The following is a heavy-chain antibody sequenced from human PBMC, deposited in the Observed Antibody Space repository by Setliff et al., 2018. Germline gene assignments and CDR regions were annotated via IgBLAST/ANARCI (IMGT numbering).Heavy chain of an antibody. CDR2: INTNTGNP. CDR3: ARASRFGTMLYKGDYYMDV. CDR1: GYTFTTYA. Sequence: ASVKVSCKTSGYTFTTYAISWMRQAPGQGLEWMGWINTNTGNPSYAQDFTGRFVFSLDTSVSTAYLQISSLKAEDTAVYYCARASRFGTMLYKGDYYMDVWGKGTTVTVSS. D-gene: IGHD3-10*02. J-gene: IGHJ6*03. V-gene: IGHV7-4-1*02.